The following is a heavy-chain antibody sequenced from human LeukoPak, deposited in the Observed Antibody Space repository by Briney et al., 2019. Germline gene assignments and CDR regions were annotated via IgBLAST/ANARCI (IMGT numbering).Heavy chain of an antibody. CDR3: ARHGVYDFRSGP. V-gene: IGHV4-4*09. CDR1: GGSISSYY. J-gene: IGHJ5*02. D-gene: IGHD3-3*01. Sequence: PSETLSLTCTVSGGSISSYYWSWIRQPPGKGLEWIGYIYTSGSTNYNPSLKSRVTISVDTSKNQFSLKLSSVTAADTAVYYCARHGVYDFRSGPWGQGTLVTVSS. CDR2: IYTSGST.